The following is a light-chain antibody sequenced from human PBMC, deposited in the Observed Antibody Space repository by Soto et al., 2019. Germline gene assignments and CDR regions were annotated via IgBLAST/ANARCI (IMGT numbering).Light chain of an antibody. V-gene: IGLV1-40*01. CDR2: GNT. CDR3: QSYDSSLSGYV. Sequence: QSVLTQPPSVSGAPGQRVTTSCIGSSSNIGAGHDVHWYQRLSGTAPKLLIYGNTNRASGVPDRFSGSKSGTSASLAITGLQAEDEADYYCQSYDSSLSGYVFGTGTKVTVL. CDR1: SSNIGAGHD. J-gene: IGLJ1*01.